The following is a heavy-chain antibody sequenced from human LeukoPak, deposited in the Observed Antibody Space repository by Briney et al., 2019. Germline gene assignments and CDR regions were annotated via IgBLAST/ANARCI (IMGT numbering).Heavy chain of an antibody. CDR2: ISGDGGST. J-gene: IGHJ4*02. CDR3: ARVYSSGWYEENDY. V-gene: IGHV3-43*02. CDR1: GFTFDDYA. D-gene: IGHD6-19*01. Sequence: PGGSLRLSCAASGFTFDDYAMHWVRQAPGKGLEWVSLISGDGGSTYYADSVKGRFTISRDNAKNTLYLQMNSLRAEDTAVCYCARVYSSGWYEENDYWGQGTLVTVSS.